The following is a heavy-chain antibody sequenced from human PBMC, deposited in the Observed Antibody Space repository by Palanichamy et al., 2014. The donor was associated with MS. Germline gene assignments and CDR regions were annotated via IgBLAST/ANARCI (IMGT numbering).Heavy chain of an antibody. CDR2: MNPNTSDT. J-gene: IGHJ4*02. CDR1: RLTFTSYD. Sequence: QVQLVQSGAEVKKPGASVKVSCKTSRLTFTSYDINWVRQATGPGLEWMGWMNPNTSDTGHAQKFQGRVTMTRDASITTAYMELSSLTSEDTAVYYCVRGPREYGFDYWGQGTLVTVSS. CDR3: VRGPREYGFDY. V-gene: IGHV1-8*01. D-gene: IGHD5-24*01.